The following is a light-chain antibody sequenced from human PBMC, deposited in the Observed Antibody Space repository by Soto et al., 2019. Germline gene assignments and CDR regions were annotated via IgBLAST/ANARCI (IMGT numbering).Light chain of an antibody. Sequence: IQMTQSPSSLSASVGDRVTITCRASQGIRNGLGWYQQKPGKAPKLLIYAASSLQSGVPSRFSGSGSGTDFTLTISSLQPEDFATYYCLQDYNYPHTFGQGTK. CDR3: LQDYNYPHT. V-gene: IGKV1-6*01. J-gene: IGKJ2*01. CDR2: AAS. CDR1: QGIRNG.